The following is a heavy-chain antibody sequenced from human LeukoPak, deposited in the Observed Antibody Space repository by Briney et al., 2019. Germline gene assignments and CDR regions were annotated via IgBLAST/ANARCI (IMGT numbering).Heavy chain of an antibody. Sequence: PGGSLRLSCAASGFTFSSYAMSWVRQAPGKGLEWVSAISGSGGSTYCADSVKGRFTISRDNSKNTLYLQMNSLRAEDTAVYYCAKVVWDYYYYYTDVWGKGTTVTVSS. D-gene: IGHD3-16*01. CDR2: ISGSGGST. J-gene: IGHJ6*03. CDR3: AKVVWDYYYYYTDV. V-gene: IGHV3-23*01. CDR1: GFTFSSYA.